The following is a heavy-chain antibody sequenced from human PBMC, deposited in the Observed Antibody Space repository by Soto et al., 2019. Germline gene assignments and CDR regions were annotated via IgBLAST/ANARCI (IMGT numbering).Heavy chain of an antibody. CDR3: AIVRRQAAKSYF. D-gene: IGHD2-15*01. CDR1: VCSMMSYD. V-gene: IGHV4-59*01. Sequence: SETRWRTCTSCVCSMMSYDCNLILQPPGKSLEWIVYIYYSGSTTYNPSLQSRVTVSVDSSKNQFSLRVSSATAEDTAVYYCAIVRRQAAKSYF. CDR2: IYYSGST. J-gene: IGHJ4*03.